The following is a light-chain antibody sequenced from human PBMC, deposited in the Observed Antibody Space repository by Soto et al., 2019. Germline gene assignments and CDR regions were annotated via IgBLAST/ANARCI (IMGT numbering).Light chain of an antibody. CDR3: CSYAGSSTSPYA. Sequence: QSVLTQPASVSGSPGQSITISCTGTSSDVGSYNLVSWYQQHPGKAPKLMIYEGSKRPSGVSNRFSGSKSGNTASLTISGLQPEDEADYYCCSYAGSSTSPYAFGPGTKVTVL. J-gene: IGLJ1*01. CDR1: SSDVGSYNL. CDR2: EGS. V-gene: IGLV2-23*01.